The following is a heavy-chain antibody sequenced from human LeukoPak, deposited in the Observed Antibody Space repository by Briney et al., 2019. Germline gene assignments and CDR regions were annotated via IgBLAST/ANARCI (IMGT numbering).Heavy chain of an antibody. CDR3: ARLKRSGYYYYYYYYMDV. CDR2: ISSSGST. D-gene: IGHD3-22*01. Sequence: PSETLSLTCTVSGDSISSGDYYWSWIRQPAGKGLEWIGRISSSGSTNYNPSLKSRVTISVDTSKNQFSLKLSSVTAADTAVYYCARLKRSGYYYYYYYYMDVWGKGTTVTISS. CDR1: GDSISSGDYY. V-gene: IGHV4-61*02. J-gene: IGHJ6*03.